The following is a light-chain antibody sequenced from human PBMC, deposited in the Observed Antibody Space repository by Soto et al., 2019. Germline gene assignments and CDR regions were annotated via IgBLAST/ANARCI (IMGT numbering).Light chain of an antibody. Sequence: EIVMTQSPATLSVSPGERATLSCRASQSVSSNLAWYQQKPGQAPRLLIYDASTRATGIPARFSGSGSGTEVTLIISSLQSEDFAVYYCQQYNKWPYTFGQGTKLEIK. CDR3: QQYNKWPYT. CDR1: QSVSSN. CDR2: DAS. V-gene: IGKV3-15*01. J-gene: IGKJ2*01.